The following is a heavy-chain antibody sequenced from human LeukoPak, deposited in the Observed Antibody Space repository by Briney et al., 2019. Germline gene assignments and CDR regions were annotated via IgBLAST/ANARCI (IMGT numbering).Heavy chain of an antibody. CDR2: IKSKTDGGTT. D-gene: IGHD4-17*01. CDR1: GFTFSNAW. J-gene: IGHJ4*02. CDR3: TTASDYGDYSFFDY. V-gene: IGHV3-15*01. Sequence: GGSLRLSCAASGFTFSNAWMSWVRQAPGKGLEWVGRIKSKTDGGTTDYAAPVKGRFTISRDDSKNTLYLQMNSLKTEDTAVYYCTTASDYGDYSFFDYWGQGTLVTVSS.